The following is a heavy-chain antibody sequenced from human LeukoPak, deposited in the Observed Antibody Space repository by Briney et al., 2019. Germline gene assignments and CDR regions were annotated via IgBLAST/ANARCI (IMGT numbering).Heavy chain of an antibody. V-gene: IGHV3-74*03. J-gene: IGHJ4*02. CDR3: VRDLGDY. CDR1: GFTLRTYW. CDR2: IDRDGTLM. Sequence: GGSLRLSCVASGFTLRTYWMNWVRQGPGKALLWVARIDRDGTLMTHADSVEGRFTISRDSAQNTVYLQMNDLRDEDTATYYCVRDLGDYWGQGTLVTVSS.